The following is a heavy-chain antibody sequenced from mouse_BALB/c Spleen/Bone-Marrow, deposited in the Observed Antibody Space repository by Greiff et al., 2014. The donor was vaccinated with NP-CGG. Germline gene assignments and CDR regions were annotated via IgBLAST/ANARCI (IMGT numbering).Heavy chain of an antibody. V-gene: IGHV1S41*01. J-gene: IGHJ4*01. D-gene: IGHD2-3*01. Sequence: DPVKPGASVKLSCKASGYTFTNFWINWIKQRPGQGLEWIGRIAPGTGTTYYNEMFKGKATLTVDTSSSTAYIQLSSLSSEDSAVYFCARYDYVMDYWGQGTSVTVSS. CDR2: IAPGTGTT. CDR1: GYTFTNFW. CDR3: ARYDYVMDY.